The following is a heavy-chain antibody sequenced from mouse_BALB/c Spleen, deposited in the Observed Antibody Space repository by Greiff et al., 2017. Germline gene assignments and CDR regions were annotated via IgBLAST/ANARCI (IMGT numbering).Heavy chain of an antibody. CDR2: IDPSDSET. V-gene: IGHV1-69*02. Sequence: VKPGAPVKLSCKASGYTFTSYWMNWVKQRPGRGLEWIGRIDPSDSETHYNQKFKDKATLTVDKSSSTAYIQLSSLTSEDSAVYYCAREGDYDRFAYWGQGTLVTVSA. CDR1: GYTFTSYW. J-gene: IGHJ3*01. D-gene: IGHD2-4*01. CDR3: AREGDYDRFAY.